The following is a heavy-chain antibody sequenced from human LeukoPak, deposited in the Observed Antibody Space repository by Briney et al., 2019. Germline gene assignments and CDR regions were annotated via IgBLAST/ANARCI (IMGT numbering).Heavy chain of an antibody. V-gene: IGHV3-21*01. CDR2: ISDSGSYI. CDR3: AKDSRPYYYDSSGSDY. Sequence: GGSLRLSCAASGFTFNKYNMNWVRQAPGKGLEWVSCISDSGSYIYYSDSVKGRFTISRDNPKNSLYLQMNSLRAEDTAVYYCAKDSRPYYYDSSGSDYWGQGTLVTVSS. D-gene: IGHD3-22*01. CDR1: GFTFNKYN. J-gene: IGHJ4*02.